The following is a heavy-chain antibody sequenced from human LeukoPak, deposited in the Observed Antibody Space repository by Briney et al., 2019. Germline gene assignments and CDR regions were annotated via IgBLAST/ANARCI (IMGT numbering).Heavy chain of an antibody. D-gene: IGHD6-6*01. J-gene: IGHJ4*02. Sequence: SVKVSCKASGGTFSSYAISWVRQAPGQGLEWMGGIIPIFGTANYAQKFQGRVTITTDESTSTAYMELSSLRSEDTAVYYCALSSSTRAIFDYWGQGNLVSVFS. CDR2: IIPIFGTA. V-gene: IGHV1-69*05. CDR3: ALSSSTRAIFDY. CDR1: GGTFSSYA.